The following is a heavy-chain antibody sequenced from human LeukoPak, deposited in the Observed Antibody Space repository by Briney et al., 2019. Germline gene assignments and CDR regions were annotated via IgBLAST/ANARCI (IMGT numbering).Heavy chain of an antibody. CDR3: ARGPSVGATTIDFDY. CDR1: GFTVSSNY. J-gene: IGHJ4*02. CDR2: IYSGGST. Sequence: GGSLRLSCAASGFTVSSNYMSWVRQAPGKGLEWVADIYSGGSTYYADSVKGRFTISRDNSKYTLYLQMNSLRAEETAVYYCARGPSVGATTIDFDYWGQGTLVTVSS. D-gene: IGHD1-26*01. V-gene: IGHV3-53*01.